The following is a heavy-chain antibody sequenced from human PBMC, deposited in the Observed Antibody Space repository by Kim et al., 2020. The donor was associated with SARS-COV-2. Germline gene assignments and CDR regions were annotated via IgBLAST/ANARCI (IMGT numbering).Heavy chain of an antibody. D-gene: IGHD5-12*01. Sequence: GGSLRLSCAASAFTFSSYAMSWVRQAPGKGLEWVSTISGSGGSTYYPDSVKGRFTISRDNSKNTVYLQMHSLRAEDTAVYYCAKDDKVADPDYFDYWGQGTLVTVS. CDR1: AFTFSSYA. V-gene: IGHV3-23*01. J-gene: IGHJ4*02. CDR3: AKDDKVADPDYFDY. CDR2: ISGSGGST.